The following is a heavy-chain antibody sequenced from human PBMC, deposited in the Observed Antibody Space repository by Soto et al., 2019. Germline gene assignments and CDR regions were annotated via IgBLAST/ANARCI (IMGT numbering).Heavy chain of an antibody. J-gene: IGHJ5*02. Sequence: SETLSLTCTVSGGSISSGAYYWSWIRQHPGKGLEWIGYIYYSGSTYYNPSLKSRVTISVDTSKNQFSLKLSSVTAADTAVYYCARSGETGNWFDPWGQGTLVTVSS. CDR3: ARSGETGNWFDP. D-gene: IGHD1-1*01. V-gene: IGHV4-31*03. CDR1: GGSISSGAYY. CDR2: IYYSGST.